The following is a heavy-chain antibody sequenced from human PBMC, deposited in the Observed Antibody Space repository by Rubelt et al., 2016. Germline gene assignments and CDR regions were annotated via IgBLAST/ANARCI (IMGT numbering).Heavy chain of an antibody. D-gene: IGHD6-19*01. V-gene: IGHV1-2*02. Sequence: QVQLVQSGAEVKKPGASVKVSCKASGYTFTGYYMHWVRQAPGQGLEWMGWLNPNSGGTNYGKKFQGRGTMTRETSISTAYRELSRLRSDDTAVYYCARDLYKGPRWLGAYWGQGTLVTVSS. J-gene: IGHJ4*02. CDR1: GYTFTGYY. CDR2: LNPNSGGT. CDR3: ARDLYKGPRWLGAY.